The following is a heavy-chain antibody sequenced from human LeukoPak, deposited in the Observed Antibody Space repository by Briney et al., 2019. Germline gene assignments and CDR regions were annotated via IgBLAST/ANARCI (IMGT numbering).Heavy chain of an antibody. Sequence: SETLSLTCTVSGGSISSSSYYWGWIRQPPGKGLEWIGSIHQSGSTYHNPSLKSRITISVDTSKNQFSLKLTSVTAADTAVYYCARDRVEMATIPIYHYYYYMDVWGKGTTVTISS. V-gene: IGHV4-39*07. D-gene: IGHD5-24*01. CDR1: GGSISSSSYY. J-gene: IGHJ6*03. CDR3: ARDRVEMATIPIYHYYYYMDV. CDR2: IHQSGST.